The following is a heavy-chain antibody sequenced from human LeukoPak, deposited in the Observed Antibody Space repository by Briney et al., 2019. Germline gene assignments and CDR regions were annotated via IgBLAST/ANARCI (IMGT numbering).Heavy chain of an antibody. V-gene: IGHV1-18*04. D-gene: IGHD1-26*01. J-gene: IGHJ4*02. CDR2: ISAYNGNT. Sequence: ASVKVSCKASGYTFTGYYMHWVRQAPGQGLEWMGWISAYNGNTNYAQKLQGRVTMTTDTSTSTAYMELRSLRSDDTAVYYCARDRSPRSGSYPYYFDYWGQGTLVTVSS. CDR3: ARDRSPRSGSYPYYFDY. CDR1: GYTFTGYY.